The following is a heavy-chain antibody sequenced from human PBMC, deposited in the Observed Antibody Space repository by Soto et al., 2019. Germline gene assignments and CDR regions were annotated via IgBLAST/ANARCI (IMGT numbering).Heavy chain of an antibody. Sequence: EVQLVESGGGLVQPGRSLRLSCAASGFTFDDYAMHWVRQAPGKGLEWVSGISWNSGSIGYADSVKGRFTISRDNAKNSLYLQMNSLRAEDTALYYCAKDLGYDYIWGSPDIWGQGTMVTVSS. CDR1: GFTFDDYA. V-gene: IGHV3-9*01. J-gene: IGHJ3*02. CDR3: AKDLGYDYIWGSPDI. D-gene: IGHD3-16*01. CDR2: ISWNSGSI.